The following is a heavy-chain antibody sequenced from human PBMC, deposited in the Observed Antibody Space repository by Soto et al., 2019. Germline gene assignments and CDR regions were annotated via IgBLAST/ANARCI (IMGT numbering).Heavy chain of an antibody. J-gene: IGHJ4*02. CDR1: GFTFPNHG. CDR3: VRWNGFGDF. Sequence: EVRLLESGGGWVQPGGSLRLSCVVSGFTFPNHGVTWVRQVPGKGLEWVCGFSGGSGTTHYADRVRGRYTISRDDPRQTVYLQMNSLGAGDTAVYYCVRWNGFGDFWGQGTLVTVSS. V-gene: IGHV3-23*01. CDR2: FSGGSGTT. D-gene: IGHD1-1*01.